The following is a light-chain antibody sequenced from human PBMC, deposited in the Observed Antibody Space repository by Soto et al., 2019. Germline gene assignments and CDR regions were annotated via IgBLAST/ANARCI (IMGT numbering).Light chain of an antibody. CDR3: QQRYNWPLT. V-gene: IGKV3-11*01. CDR2: DAS. J-gene: IGKJ4*01. CDR1: QSLSSY. Sequence: EIVLTQSPATLSLSPGERATLSCRASQSLSSYLAWYQQKPGQAPRLLIYDASNRAAGIPARFRGSGSGADFTLTISSLEPEDFAIYYCQQRYNWPLTFGGGTKLDIK.